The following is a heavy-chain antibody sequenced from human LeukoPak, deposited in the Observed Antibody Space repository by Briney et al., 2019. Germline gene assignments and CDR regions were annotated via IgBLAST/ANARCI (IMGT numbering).Heavy chain of an antibody. Sequence: ASVKVSCKASGYTFTSYDINWVRQATGQGLEWMGWMSPNSGNTGYAQKFQGRVTMTRNTSISTAYMELSSLRSEDTAVYYCARGCRSGSYLSRYYYYMDVWGKGTTVTVSS. CDR3: ARGCRSGSYLSRYYYYMDV. V-gene: IGHV1-8*01. CDR2: MSPNSGNT. D-gene: IGHD1-26*01. CDR1: GYTFTSYD. J-gene: IGHJ6*03.